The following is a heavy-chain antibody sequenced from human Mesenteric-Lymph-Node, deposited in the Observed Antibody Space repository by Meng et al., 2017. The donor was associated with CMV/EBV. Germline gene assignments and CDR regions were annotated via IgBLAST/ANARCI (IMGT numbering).Heavy chain of an antibody. CDR1: GFAFSSYA. D-gene: IGHD6-6*01. CDR3: ARDGYSSSFYYYYYGMDV. V-gene: IGHV3-23*03. CDR2: IYTGDSTT. J-gene: IGHJ6*02. Sequence: GGSLRLSCAASGFAFSSYALHWVRRAPGKGLEWVSIIYTGDSTTYYADSVKGRFTISRDNSKNTLYLQMKSLRAEDTAVYYCARDGYSSSFYYYYYGMDVWGQGTTVTVSS.